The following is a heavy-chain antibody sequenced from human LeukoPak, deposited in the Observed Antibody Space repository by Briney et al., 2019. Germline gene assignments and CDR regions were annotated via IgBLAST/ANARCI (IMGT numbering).Heavy chain of an antibody. CDR2: ISSSSSYI. CDR1: GFTFSSYS. J-gene: IGHJ3*02. CDR3: ARDIMGSSGYDAFDI. D-gene: IGHD3-22*01. V-gene: IGHV3-21*01. Sequence: GGSLRLSCAASGFTFSSYSMNWVRQAPGKGLEWVSSISSSSSYIYYADSVKGRFTIYRDNAKNSLYLQMNSLRAEDTAVYYCARDIMGSSGYDAFDIWGQGTMVTVSS.